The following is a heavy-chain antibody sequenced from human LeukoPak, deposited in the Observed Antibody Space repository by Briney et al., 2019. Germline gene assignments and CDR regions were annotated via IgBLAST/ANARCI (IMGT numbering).Heavy chain of an antibody. D-gene: IGHD3-10*01. CDR2: IIPIFGTA. Sequence: SVKVSCKASGGTFGSYAISWVRQAPGQGLEWMGGIIPIFGTANYAQKFQGRVTITADESTSTAYMELSSLRSEDTAVYYCARGYRWFGPTGGFDPWGQGTLVTVSS. CDR3: ARGYRWFGPTGGFDP. J-gene: IGHJ5*02. V-gene: IGHV1-69*13. CDR1: GGTFGSYA.